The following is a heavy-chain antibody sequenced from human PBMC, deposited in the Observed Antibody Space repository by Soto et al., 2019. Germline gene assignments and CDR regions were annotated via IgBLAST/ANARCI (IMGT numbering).Heavy chain of an antibody. J-gene: IGHJ5*02. V-gene: IGHV3-33*01. D-gene: IGHD1-1*01. Sequence: QVQLVESGGGVVQPGRSLRLSCAASGFTFSRYGMHWVRQAPGKGLEWVAVIWSDGSNKYYADSVKGRFTISRDNSKNTRYLQMNSQRAEDTAVYYCARDAQLELKTPFDPWGQGTLVTVSS. CDR1: GFTFSRYG. CDR2: IWSDGSNK. CDR3: ARDAQLELKTPFDP.